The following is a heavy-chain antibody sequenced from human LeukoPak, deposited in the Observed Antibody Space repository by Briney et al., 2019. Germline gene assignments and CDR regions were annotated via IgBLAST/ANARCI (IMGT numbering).Heavy chain of an antibody. Sequence: SQTLSLTCAISGDSVSSNSVTWNWIRQSPSRGLEWLGRTYYRSTWYNDYAVSVRGRITVNPDTSKNQFSLQLNSVTPEDTAVYYCARRLTQYDCFDPWGQGILVTVSS. CDR1: GDSVSSNSVT. CDR2: TYYRSTWYN. CDR3: ARRLTQYDCFDP. J-gene: IGHJ5*02. V-gene: IGHV6-1*01. D-gene: IGHD2-2*01.